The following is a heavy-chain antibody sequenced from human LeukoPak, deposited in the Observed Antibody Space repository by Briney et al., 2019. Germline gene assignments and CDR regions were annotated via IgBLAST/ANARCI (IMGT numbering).Heavy chain of an antibody. V-gene: IGHV3-20*04. CDR2: INWNGGST. CDR1: GFTFDDYG. D-gene: IGHD1-26*01. Sequence: GGSLRLSCAASGFTFDDYGMSWVRQAPGKGLEWVSGINWNGGSTGYANSVKGRFTISRDNAKNSLYLQMNSLRAEDTALYYCARDPGGSYYNYYYYYMDVWGKGTTVTVSS. J-gene: IGHJ6*03. CDR3: ARDPGGSYYNYYYYYMDV.